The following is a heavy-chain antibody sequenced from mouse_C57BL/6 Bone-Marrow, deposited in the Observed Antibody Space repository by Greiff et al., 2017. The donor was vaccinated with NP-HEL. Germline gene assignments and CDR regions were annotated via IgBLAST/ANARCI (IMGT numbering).Heavy chain of an antibody. D-gene: IGHD2-12*01. CDR2: ISSGSSTI. V-gene: IGHV5-17*01. CDR1: GFTFSDYG. J-gene: IGHJ1*03. Sequence: DVKLVESGGGLVKPGGSLKLSCAASGFTFSDYGMHWVRQAPEKGLEWVAYISSGSSTIYYADTVKGRFTISRDNAKNTLFLQMTSRRSEDTAMYYCARQRGYYTFWYFDVWGTGTTVTVSS. CDR3: ARQRGYYTFWYFDV.